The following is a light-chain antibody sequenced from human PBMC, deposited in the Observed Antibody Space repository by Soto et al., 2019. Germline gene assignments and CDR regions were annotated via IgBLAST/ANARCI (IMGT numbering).Light chain of an antibody. CDR1: QSVLDRSKGKNY. J-gene: IGKJ4*01. CDR3: QQYYSTPLT. CDR2: WAS. Sequence: DIVMTQSPDSLAASLGERATINCKSSQSVLDRSKGKNYLAWYQQRPRQPPKLLLYWASTRESGVPDRFSGSGSGTDFTLTISSLQAEDVAIYYCQQYYSTPLTFGGGTKVEIK. V-gene: IGKV4-1*01.